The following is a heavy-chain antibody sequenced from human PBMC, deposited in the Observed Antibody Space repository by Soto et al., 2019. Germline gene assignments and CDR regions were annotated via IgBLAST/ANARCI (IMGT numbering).Heavy chain of an antibody. D-gene: IGHD3-3*01. J-gene: IGHJ4*02. CDR3: ARGGTYYDFWGGDY. CDR1: GGSISGHY. V-gene: IGHV4-34*01. Sequence: QVQLQQWGAGLLKPSETLSLTCAVYGGSISGHYCSWIRQPPGKGLEWIGEINHSGSTNYNPSLMSRVTISIDTSKNQLSLKLSSVTAADTAVYYCARGGTYYDFWGGDYWGQGIPVTVSS. CDR2: INHSGST.